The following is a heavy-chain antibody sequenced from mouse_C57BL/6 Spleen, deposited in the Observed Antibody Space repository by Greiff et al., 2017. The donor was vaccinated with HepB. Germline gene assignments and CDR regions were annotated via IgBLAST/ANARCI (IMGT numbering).Heavy chain of an antibody. V-gene: IGHV3-6*01. CDR2: ISYDGSN. CDR1: GYSITSGYY. Sequence: DVKLQESGPGLVKPSQSLSLTCSVTGYSITSGYYWNWIRQFPGNKLEWMGYISYDGSNNYNPSLKNRISITRDTSKNQFFLKLNSVTTEDTATYYCARAFITTVVARNVDVWGTGTTVTVSS. D-gene: IGHD1-1*01. CDR3: ARAFITTVVARNVDV. J-gene: IGHJ1*03.